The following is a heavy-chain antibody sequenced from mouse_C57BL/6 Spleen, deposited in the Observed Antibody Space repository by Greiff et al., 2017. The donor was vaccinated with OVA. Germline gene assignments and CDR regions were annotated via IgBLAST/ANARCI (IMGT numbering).Heavy chain of an antibody. CDR2: INPNNGGT. D-gene: IGHD1-1*01. CDR3: ARENYYGSRGYFDY. J-gene: IGHJ2*01. V-gene: IGHV1-18*01. Sequence: VQLQQSGPELVKPGASVKIPCKASGYTFTDYNMDWVKQSHGKSLEWIGDINPNNGGTIYNQKFKGKATLTVDKSSSTAYMELRSLTSEDPAVYYCARENYYGSRGYFDYWGQGTTLTVSS. CDR1: GYTFTDYN.